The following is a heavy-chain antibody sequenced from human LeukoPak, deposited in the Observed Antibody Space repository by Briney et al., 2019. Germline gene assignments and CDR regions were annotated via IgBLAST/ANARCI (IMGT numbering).Heavy chain of an antibody. D-gene: IGHD2-2*01. CDR3: AKGGGYCSSTSCYRAFDY. CDR1: GFTFSSYA. CDR2: ISGSGGST. Sequence: GGSLRPSCAASGFTFSSYAMSWVRQAPGKGLEWVSAISGSGGSTYYADSVKGRFTISRDNSKNTLYLQMNSLRAEDTAVYYCAKGGGYCSSTSCYRAFDYWGQGTLVTVSS. J-gene: IGHJ4*02. V-gene: IGHV3-23*01.